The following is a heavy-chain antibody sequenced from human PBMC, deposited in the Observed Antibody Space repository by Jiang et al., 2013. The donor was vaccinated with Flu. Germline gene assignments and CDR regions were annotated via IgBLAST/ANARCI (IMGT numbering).Heavy chain of an antibody. J-gene: IGHJ3*02. D-gene: IGHD1-26*01. Sequence: KVSCKASGYTFTSYAMHWVRQAPGQRLEWMGWINAGNGNTKYSQKFQGRVTITRDTSASTAYMELSSLRSEDTAVYYCAREKGGSYSPSSDAFDIWGQGTMVTVPS. CDR3: AREKGGSYSPSSDAFDI. CDR2: INAGNGNT. CDR1: GYTFTSYA. V-gene: IGHV1-3*01.